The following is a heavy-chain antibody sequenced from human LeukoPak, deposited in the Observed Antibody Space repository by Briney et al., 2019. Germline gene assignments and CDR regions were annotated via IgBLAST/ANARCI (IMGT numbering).Heavy chain of an antibody. Sequence: SETLSLTCAVYGGSFSGYYWSWIRQPPGKGLEWIGEINHSGSTNYNPSLKSRVTISVDTSKNQFSLKLSSVTAAGTAVYYCARRSSSFYYYYGMDVWGQGTTVTVSS. CDR3: ARRSSSFYYYYGMDV. J-gene: IGHJ6*02. CDR2: INHSGST. CDR1: GGSFSGYY. V-gene: IGHV4-34*01. D-gene: IGHD6-6*01.